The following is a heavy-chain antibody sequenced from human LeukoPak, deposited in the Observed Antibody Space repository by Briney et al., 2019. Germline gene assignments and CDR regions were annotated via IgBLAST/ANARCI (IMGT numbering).Heavy chain of an antibody. Sequence: SETLSLTCTVSGGSISSYYWSWIRQPPGKGLEWIGYIYYSGSTNYNPSLKSRVTISVDTSKNQFSLKLSSVTAADTAVYYCARGGYDVVVTAIPFDYWGQGTLVTVSS. J-gene: IGHJ4*02. D-gene: IGHD2-21*02. V-gene: IGHV4-59*08. CDR3: ARGGYDVVVTAIPFDY. CDR1: GGSISSYY. CDR2: IYYSGST.